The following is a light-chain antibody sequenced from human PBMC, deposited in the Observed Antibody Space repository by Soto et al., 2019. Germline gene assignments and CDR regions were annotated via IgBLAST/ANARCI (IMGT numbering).Light chain of an antibody. V-gene: IGKV3-11*01. CDR3: QQRTERPPCT. CDR2: DQX. Sequence: MVMEHGRAALSVSPGEGPTLSCRASQGIGLALALYPHKAGQAPRILXXDQXQRATAIPARFRGSGSGKDFTLFISSIEPEYFVVYYCQQRTERPPCTFGQGTKVDIK. CDR1: QGIGLA. J-gene: IGKJ1*01.